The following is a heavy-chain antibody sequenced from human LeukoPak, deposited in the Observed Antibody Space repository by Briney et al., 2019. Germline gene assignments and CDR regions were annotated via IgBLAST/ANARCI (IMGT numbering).Heavy chain of an antibody. V-gene: IGHV1-18*01. J-gene: IGHJ4*02. CDR3: ARRDRIAVATDY. CDR1: GYTFTSYG. CDR2: ISGYNGNT. D-gene: IGHD6-19*01. Sequence: GASVKVSCKGSGYTFTSYGISWVRQAPGQGLEWMGWISGYNGNTNYAQKLQGRVTLTTDTPTSTAYMELRSLRSDDTAVYYCARRDRIAVATDYWGQGTLVTVSS.